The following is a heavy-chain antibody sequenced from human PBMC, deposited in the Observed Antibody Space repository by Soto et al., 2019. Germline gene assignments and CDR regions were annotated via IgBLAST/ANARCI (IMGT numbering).Heavy chain of an antibody. D-gene: IGHD3-10*01. V-gene: IGHV1-3*01. Sequence: QVQLVQSGAELKNPGASVKVSCKASGYIFTNFPIHWVRQAPGQRLEWMGWINAANGDTGYSQKFQGRVTITRDTSGSIVYMEMSSLISEDTAVYYCARKDYYGSGCYYFDYWGQGTLVTVSS. J-gene: IGHJ4*02. CDR3: ARKDYYGSGCYYFDY. CDR1: GYIFTNFP. CDR2: INAANGDT.